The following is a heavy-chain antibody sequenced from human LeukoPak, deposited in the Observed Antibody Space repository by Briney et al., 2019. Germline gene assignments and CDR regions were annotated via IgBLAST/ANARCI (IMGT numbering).Heavy chain of an antibody. J-gene: IGHJ4*02. V-gene: IGHV4-61*02. CDR3: ARDVDSSGYYFDY. Sequence: SETLSLTCTVSGGSISSVSYYWSWIRQPAGKGLEWIGRIYTSGSTNYNPSLKSRVTISVATSKNQFSLKLSSVTAADTAVYYCARDVDSSGYYFDYWGQGTLVTVSS. CDR1: GGSISSVSYY. D-gene: IGHD3-22*01. CDR2: IYTSGST.